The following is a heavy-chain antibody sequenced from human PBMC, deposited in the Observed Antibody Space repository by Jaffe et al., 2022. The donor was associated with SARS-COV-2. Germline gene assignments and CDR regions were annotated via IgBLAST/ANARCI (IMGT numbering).Heavy chain of an antibody. V-gene: IGHV1-8*01. CDR1: GYIFSSYD. CDR3: ARNTPATGDFDY. J-gene: IGHJ4*02. Sequence: QVQVVQSGAEVKKPGASVKVSCKASGYIFSSYDINWVRQAPGQGLEWMGWMSPNSGDTGYAQKFQGRVTMTRDISMSTAYMELISLGSEDTAVYYCARNTPATGDFDYWGQGTLVTVSS. CDR2: MSPNSGDT. D-gene: IGHD7-27*01.